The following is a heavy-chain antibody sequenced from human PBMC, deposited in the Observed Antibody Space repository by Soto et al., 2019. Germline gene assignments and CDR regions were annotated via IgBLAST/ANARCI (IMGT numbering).Heavy chain of an antibody. J-gene: IGHJ4*02. Sequence: PSETLSLTCPVSGGSISSGDYYWSWVRQPPGKGLEWIGYIYYSGSTYYNPSLKSRVTISVDTSKNQFSLKLSSVTAADTAVYYCASRPGYSYGYAFDYWGQGTLVTVSS. CDR2: IYYSGST. CDR1: GGSISSGDYY. CDR3: ASRPGYSYGYAFDY. V-gene: IGHV4-30-4*01. D-gene: IGHD5-18*01.